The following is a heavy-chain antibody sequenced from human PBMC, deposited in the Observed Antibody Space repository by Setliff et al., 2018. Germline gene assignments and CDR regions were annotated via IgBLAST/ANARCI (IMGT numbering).Heavy chain of an antibody. CDR3: ATKAVAGT. CDR1: GFTFSSYS. D-gene: IGHD6-19*01. Sequence: LSLSCAASGFTFSSYSMKWVRQAPGKGLEWVSYISSSSSTIYYADSVKGRFTLSRDNAKNSLYLQMNSLRAEDTAVYYCATKAVAGTGGQGTLVTVSS. J-gene: IGHJ4*02. V-gene: IGHV3-48*01. CDR2: ISSSSSTI.